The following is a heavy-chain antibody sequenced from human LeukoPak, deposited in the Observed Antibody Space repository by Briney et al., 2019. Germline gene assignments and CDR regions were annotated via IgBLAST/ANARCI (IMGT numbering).Heavy chain of an antibody. D-gene: IGHD3-3*01. J-gene: IGHJ4*02. CDR3: ARDGVVTMELDS. CDR2: INHSGRT. Sequence: SETLSLTCAVYGGSFSSYYWSWIRQPPGKGLEWIGEINHSGRTNYNPSLKSRFTISVDTSKNQFSLKLNSVTAADTAVYYCARDGVVTMELDSWGQGTLVTVSS. V-gene: IGHV4-34*01. CDR1: GGSFSSYY.